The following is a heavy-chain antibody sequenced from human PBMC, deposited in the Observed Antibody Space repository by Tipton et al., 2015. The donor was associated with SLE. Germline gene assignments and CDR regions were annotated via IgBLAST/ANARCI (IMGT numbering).Heavy chain of an antibody. CDR2: IYSRRSS. CDR1: GGSISTSY. D-gene: IGHD2-8*01. CDR3: ASGYCSDGVCYGFGFFDY. V-gene: IGHV4-4*08. Sequence: TLSLTCTVSGGSISTSYWSWVRQTAGRGLEWLGFIYSRRSSSYNPSLQNRVTISLDTSRNQFSLELKSVTAADTAVYYCASGYCSDGVCYGFGFFDYWGQGNLVTVSS. J-gene: IGHJ4*02.